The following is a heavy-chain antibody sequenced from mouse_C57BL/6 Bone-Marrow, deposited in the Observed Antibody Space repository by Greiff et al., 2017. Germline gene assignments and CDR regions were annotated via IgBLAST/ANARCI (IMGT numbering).Heavy chain of an antibody. CDR1: GYTFTDYN. D-gene: IGHD1-1*01. J-gene: IGHJ1*03. CDR2: INPDNGGT. Sequence: EVQLQQSGAELVKPGASVKIPCKASGYTFTDYNMDWVKQSHGKGLEWIGEINPDNGGTNYNEKLKGKATLTVDKSYSTAYMELSSLTSEDTAVSFFSSWSGSSRWYFDVWGTGTTVTVSS. V-gene: IGHV1-18*01. CDR3: SSWSGSSRWYFDV.